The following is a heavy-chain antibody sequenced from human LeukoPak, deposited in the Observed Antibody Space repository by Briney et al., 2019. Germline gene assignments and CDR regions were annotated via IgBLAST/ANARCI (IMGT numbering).Heavy chain of an antibody. CDR2: ISSSSSYI. Sequence: GGSLRLSCAASGFTFSSYSMNWVRQAPGKGLEWVSSISSSSSYIYYADSVKGRFTISRDNAKNSLYLQMNSLRAGDTAVYYCARVHYYDSSGYSHWGQGTLVTVSS. CDR1: GFTFSSYS. CDR3: ARVHYYDSSGYSH. D-gene: IGHD3-22*01. J-gene: IGHJ4*02. V-gene: IGHV3-21*01.